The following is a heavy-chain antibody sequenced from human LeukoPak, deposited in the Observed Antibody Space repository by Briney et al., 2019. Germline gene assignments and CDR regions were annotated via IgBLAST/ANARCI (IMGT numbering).Heavy chain of an antibody. J-gene: IGHJ6*02. CDR2: INPSGGST. Sequence: ASVKVSCKASGYTFTSYYMHWVRQAPGQGLEWMGIINPSGGSTSYAQKFQGRVTMTRDTSTSTVYMELSSLRSEDTAVYYCARAPNWNYGIYYYYYGMDVWGQGTTVTVSS. CDR1: GYTFTSYY. D-gene: IGHD1-7*01. V-gene: IGHV1-46*01. CDR3: ARAPNWNYGIYYYYYGMDV.